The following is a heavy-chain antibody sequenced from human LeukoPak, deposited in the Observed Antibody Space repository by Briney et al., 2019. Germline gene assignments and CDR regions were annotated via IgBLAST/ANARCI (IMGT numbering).Heavy chain of an antibody. D-gene: IGHD3-10*01. J-gene: IGHJ4*02. CDR2: IYPGDSDT. CDR3: ARRITMVRGAAGHFDY. CDR1: GYSFTSYW. Sequence: GESLKISCKGSGYSFTSYWIGWVRQMPGKGLEWMGIIYPGDSDTRYSPSFQGQVTISADKSISTAYLQWSSLKASDTAMYYCARRITMVRGAAGHFDYWGQGTLVTVSS. V-gene: IGHV5-51*01.